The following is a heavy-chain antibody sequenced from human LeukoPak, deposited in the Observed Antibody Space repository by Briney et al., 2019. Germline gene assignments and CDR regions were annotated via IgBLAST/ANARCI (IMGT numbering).Heavy chain of an antibody. CDR3: ARDPPLYDSTGWWFDP. Sequence: ASVKVSCKASGYTFTSYGLSWVRQAPGQGPEWMGWIRIYNGNTKFAQSFQGRVTLTRDTTTSTAYMELRNLKSDDTAVYFCARDPPLYDSTGWWFDPWGQGTLVTVSS. CDR1: GYTFTSYG. V-gene: IGHV1-18*01. D-gene: IGHD3-22*01. CDR2: IRIYNGNT. J-gene: IGHJ5*02.